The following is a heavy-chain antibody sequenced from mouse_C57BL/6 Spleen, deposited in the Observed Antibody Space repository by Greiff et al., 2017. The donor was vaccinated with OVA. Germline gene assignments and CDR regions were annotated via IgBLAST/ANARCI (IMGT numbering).Heavy chain of an antibody. CDR2: INYDGSST. Sequence: EVQLVESEGGLVQPGSSMKLSCTASGFTFSDYYMAWVRQVPEKGLEWVANINYDGSSTYYLDSLKSRFIISRDNAKNILYLQMSSLKSEDTATYYCARGGGGYYPYAMDYWGQGTSVTVPS. V-gene: IGHV5-16*01. CDR1: GFTFSDYY. CDR3: ARGGGGYYPYAMDY. J-gene: IGHJ4*01. D-gene: IGHD1-1*02.